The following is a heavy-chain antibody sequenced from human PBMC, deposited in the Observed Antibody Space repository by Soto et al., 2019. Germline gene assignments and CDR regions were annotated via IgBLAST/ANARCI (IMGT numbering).Heavy chain of an antibody. V-gene: IGHV1-2*02. CDR2: INPSSGGT. Sequence: ASVKVSCKASGYPLTAKYLHWVRQAPGQGLEWMGWINPSSGGTKEAQKFRGRVTMTRDTSISAAYMELSRLTSDDTAVYYRAKGGSSWTEWFDPWGQGNLVTVSS. J-gene: IGHJ5*02. D-gene: IGHD6-13*01. CDR1: GYPLTAKY. CDR3: AKGGSSWTEWFDP.